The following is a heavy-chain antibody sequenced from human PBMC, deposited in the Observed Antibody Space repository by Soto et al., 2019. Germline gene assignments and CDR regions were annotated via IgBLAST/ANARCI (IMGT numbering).Heavy chain of an antibody. CDR1: GFTFSSYG. CDR3: AKDLGSDSGYDLYYYYGMDV. D-gene: IGHD5-12*01. J-gene: IGHJ6*02. V-gene: IGHV3-30*18. Sequence: GGSLRLSCAASGFTFSSYGMHWVRQAPGKGLEWVAVISYDGSNKYYADSVKGRFTISRDNSKNTLYLQMNSLRAEDTAVYYCAKDLGSDSGYDLYYYYGMDVWGQGTTVTVSS. CDR2: ISYDGSNK.